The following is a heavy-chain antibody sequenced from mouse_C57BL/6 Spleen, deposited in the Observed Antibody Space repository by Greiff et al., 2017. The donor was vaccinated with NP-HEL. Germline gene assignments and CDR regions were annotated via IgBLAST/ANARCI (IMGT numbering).Heavy chain of an antibody. Sequence: VQLQQPGAELVRPGSSVKLSCKASGYTFTSYWMHWVKQRPIQGLEWIGNIDPSDSETYYNQKFKDKATLTVDKSSSTAYMQLSSLTSEDSAVYYCARQAGDYWGQGTSVTVSS. CDR3: ARQAGDY. J-gene: IGHJ4*01. V-gene: IGHV1-52*01. CDR1: GYTFTSYW. CDR2: IDPSDSET.